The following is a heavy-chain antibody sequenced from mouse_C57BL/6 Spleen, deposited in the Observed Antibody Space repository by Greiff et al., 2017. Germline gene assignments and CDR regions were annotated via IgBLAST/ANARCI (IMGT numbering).Heavy chain of an antibody. V-gene: IGHV5-15*01. J-gene: IGHJ4*01. CDR3: ARHGDAMDY. Sequence: VQGVESGGGLVQPGGSLKLSCAASGFTFSDYGMAWVRQAPRKGPAWVAFISNLAYSIYYADTVTGRFTISRENAKNTLYLEMSSLRSEDTAMYYCARHGDAMDYWGQGTSVTVSS. CDR1: GFTFSDYG. CDR2: ISNLAYSI.